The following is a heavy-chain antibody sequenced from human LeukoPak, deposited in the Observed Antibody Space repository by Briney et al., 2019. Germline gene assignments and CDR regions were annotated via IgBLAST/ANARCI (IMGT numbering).Heavy chain of an antibody. J-gene: IGHJ3*02. V-gene: IGHV3-30*18. D-gene: IGHD2-15*01. CDR1: GFTFSSYG. CDR3: AKDQCSGGSCYYEPGAFDI. CDR2: ISYDGSNK. Sequence: GRSLRLSCAAPGFTFSSYGMHWVRQAPDKGLEWVAVISYDGSNKYYADSVKGRFTISRDNSKNTLYLQMNSLRAEDTAVYYCAKDQCSGGSCYYEPGAFDIWGQGTMVTVSS.